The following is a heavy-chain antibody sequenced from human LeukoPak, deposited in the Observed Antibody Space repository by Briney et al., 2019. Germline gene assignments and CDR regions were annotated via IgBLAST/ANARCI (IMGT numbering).Heavy chain of an antibody. J-gene: IGHJ6*02. V-gene: IGHV3-48*03. CDR3: ARFSHSSGWFKAPSATYGMDV. CDR1: GFTFSSYE. D-gene: IGHD6-19*01. Sequence: GGSLRLSCAASGFTFSSYEMNWVRQAPGKGLEWVSYISSSGSTIYYADSVKGRFTISRDNAKNSLYLQMNSLRAEDTAVYYCARFSHSSGWFKAPSATYGMDVWGQGTTVTVSS. CDR2: ISSSGSTI.